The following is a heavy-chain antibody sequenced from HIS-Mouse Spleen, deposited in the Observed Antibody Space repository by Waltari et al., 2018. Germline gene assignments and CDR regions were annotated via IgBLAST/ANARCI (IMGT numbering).Heavy chain of an antibody. Sequence: QLQLQESGPGLVKPSETLSLTCTVSGGSISSSRYYWGWIRQPPGKGLEWVAVIWYDGSNKYYADSVKGRFTISRDNSKNTLYLQMNSLRAEDTAVYYCARDLVQTGEGYWGQGTLVTVSS. CDR3: ARDLVQTGEGY. V-gene: IGHV3-33*08. D-gene: IGHD7-27*01. CDR2: IWYDGSNK. J-gene: IGHJ4*02. CDR1: GGSISSSR.